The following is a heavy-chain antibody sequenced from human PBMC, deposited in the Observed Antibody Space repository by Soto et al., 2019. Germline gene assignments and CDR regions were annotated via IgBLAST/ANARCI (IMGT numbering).Heavy chain of an antibody. CDR3: ARGGGYDY. D-gene: IGHD3-22*01. CDR1: GVSISSGDDY. Sequence: QVQLQESGPGLVKPSQTLSLTCIVSGVSISSGDDYWSWIRQPPGKGLEWIGYIYSSGSTYSNPSLRSRATTSADPSKNQFSRKLTSVTAADTAVYYCARGGGYDYWGQGALVTVSS. CDR2: IYSSGST. J-gene: IGHJ4*02. V-gene: IGHV4-30-4*01.